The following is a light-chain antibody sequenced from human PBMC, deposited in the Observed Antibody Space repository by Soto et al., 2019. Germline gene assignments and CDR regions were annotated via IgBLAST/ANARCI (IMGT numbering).Light chain of an antibody. V-gene: IGLV2-23*02. Sequence: QSALTQPASVSGSPGQSITISCTGTSSDVGSYNLVSWYQQHPGKAPKLMIYEVSKRPSGVSNRFSGSKSGNTASLTISGLQADDEADYYCCSYAGSSTWVFVGGTKLTVL. CDR1: SSDVGSYNL. CDR2: EVS. CDR3: CSYAGSSTWV. J-gene: IGLJ3*02.